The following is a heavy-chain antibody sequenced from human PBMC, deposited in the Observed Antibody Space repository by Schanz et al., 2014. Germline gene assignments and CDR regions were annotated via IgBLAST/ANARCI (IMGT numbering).Heavy chain of an antibody. J-gene: IGHJ4*02. Sequence: VQLVESGGGVVQPGRSLRLSCAASTFTFSSDWMSWVRQAPGKGLEWVSAISGSGGSTYYADSVKGRFTISRDNSKNTLYLQMNSLRPEDTAVYYCAKYRGYYRVSGSYRELEYWGQGTLVTVSS. V-gene: IGHV3-23*04. CDR3: AKYRGYYRVSGSYRELEY. CDR2: ISGSGGST. D-gene: IGHD3-10*01. CDR1: TFTFSSDW.